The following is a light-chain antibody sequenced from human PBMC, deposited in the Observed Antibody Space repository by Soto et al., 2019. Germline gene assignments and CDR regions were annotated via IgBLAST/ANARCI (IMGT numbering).Light chain of an antibody. CDR3: SSYTSRSTLGV. CDR2: DVS. CDR1: NSDIGGYNY. V-gene: IGLV2-14*03. J-gene: IGLJ2*01. Sequence: QSALTQPASVSGSPGQSITISCTGTNSDIGGYNYVSWYQQHPGKAPKLMIYDVSNRPSGVSYRFSGSKSGNTASLTISGLKAEDEADYYCSSYTSRSTLGVFGGGTKVTLL.